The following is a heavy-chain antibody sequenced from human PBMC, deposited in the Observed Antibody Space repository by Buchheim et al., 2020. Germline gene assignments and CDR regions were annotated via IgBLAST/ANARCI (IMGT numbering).Heavy chain of an antibody. Sequence: QVQLQESGPGLVKPSETLSLTCTVSGGSISSYYWSWIRQPPGKGLEWIGYIYYSGSTNYNPSLKSRVTISVDTSKNQFSLKLCSVTAADTAVYYCARVLGGSYPYSSGWYTFDPWGQGTL. CDR1: GGSISSYY. J-gene: IGHJ5*02. D-gene: IGHD6-19*01. V-gene: IGHV4-59*01. CDR3: ARVLGGSYPYSSGWYTFDP. CDR2: IYYSGST.